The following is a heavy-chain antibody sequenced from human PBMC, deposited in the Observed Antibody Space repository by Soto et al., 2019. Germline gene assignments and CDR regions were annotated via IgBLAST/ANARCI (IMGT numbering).Heavy chain of an antibody. CDR3: ARAGIGYDFWSGYYTRGGNWFDP. CDR2: IYYSGST. CDR1: GGSISSGGCY. D-gene: IGHD3-3*01. V-gene: IGHV4-31*03. J-gene: IGHJ5*02. Sequence: PSETLSLTCTVSGGSISSGGCYWSWIRQHPGKGLEWIGYIYYSGSTYYNPSLKSRVTISVDTSKNQFSLKLSSVTAADTAVYYCARAGIGYDFWSGYYTRGGNWFDPWGQGTLVTVSS.